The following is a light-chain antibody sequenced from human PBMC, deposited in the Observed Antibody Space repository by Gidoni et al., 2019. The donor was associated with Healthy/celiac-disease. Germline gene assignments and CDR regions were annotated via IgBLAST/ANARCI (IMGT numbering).Light chain of an antibody. V-gene: IGLV3-21*03. CDR1: NIGSNS. Sequence: SYVLPHPPSASGAPGKTARSTCGGNNIGSNSVHWYQQKPGQAPVLVVYDDSDRPSGIPERFSGSNSGNTATLTISGVEAGDEADYYCQVWDSSSDHYVFGTGTKVTVL. CDR2: DDS. CDR3: QVWDSSSDHYV. J-gene: IGLJ1*01.